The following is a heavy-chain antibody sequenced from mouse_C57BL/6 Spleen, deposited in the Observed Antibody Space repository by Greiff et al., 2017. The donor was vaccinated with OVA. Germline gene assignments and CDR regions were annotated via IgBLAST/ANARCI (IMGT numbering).Heavy chain of an antibody. V-gene: IGHV14-1*01. CDR2: IDPEDGDT. D-gene: IGHD1-1*01. Sequence: VQLQQSGAELVRPGASVKLSCTASGFNIKDYYMHWVKQRPEQGLEWIGRIDPEDGDTEYAPKFQGKATMTADTSSNTAYPQLSSLTSEDTAVEYGTTLYGSSPYYCDDWGQGTTLTVAS. CDR3: TTLYGSSPYYCDD. J-gene: IGHJ2*01. CDR1: GFNIKDYY.